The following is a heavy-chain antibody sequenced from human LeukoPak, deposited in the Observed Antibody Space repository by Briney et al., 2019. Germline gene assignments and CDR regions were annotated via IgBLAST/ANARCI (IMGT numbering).Heavy chain of an antibody. Sequence: GGSLRLSCAASTFTFSSYEMNWVRQAPGKGLEWISYISRSGSTIYYADSVKGRFTISRDNARNSLYLQMNSLRAEDTAVYYCASGYDLPYWGQGTLVTVSS. V-gene: IGHV3-48*03. CDR3: ASGYDLPY. J-gene: IGHJ4*02. CDR1: TFTFSSYE. D-gene: IGHD5-12*01. CDR2: ISRSGSTI.